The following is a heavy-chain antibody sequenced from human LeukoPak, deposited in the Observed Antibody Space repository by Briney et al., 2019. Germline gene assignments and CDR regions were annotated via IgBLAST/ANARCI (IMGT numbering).Heavy chain of an antibody. J-gene: IGHJ4*02. CDR1: GGSISGYY. V-gene: IGHV4-59*01. CDR2: IYYSGST. CDR3: ARQAFCSGTSCFPFDY. Sequence: SETLSLTCTVSGGSISGYYWSWIRQPPGKGLEWIGYIYYSGSTSYNPPLKSRVTISVDTSKNQFSLKLSSVTAADTAVYYCARQAFCSGTSCFPFDYWGQGTLVTVSS. D-gene: IGHD2-2*01.